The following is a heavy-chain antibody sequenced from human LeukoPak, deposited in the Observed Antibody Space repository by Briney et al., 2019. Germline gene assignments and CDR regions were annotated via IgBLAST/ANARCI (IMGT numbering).Heavy chain of an antibody. V-gene: IGHV6-1*01. CDR3: AREEDSSNWGPLL. J-gene: IGHJ4*02. CDR2: TYYRSKWYN. Sequence: KSSQTLSLTCAISGDRVSSSSGAWNWIRQSPSRGLEWLGRTYYRSKWYNDYALSVKSRLTINPDTSKNHFSLHLNSVTPEDTAVYYCAREEDSSNWGPLLWGQGTLVTVSS. CDR1: GDRVSSSSGA. D-gene: IGHD7-27*01.